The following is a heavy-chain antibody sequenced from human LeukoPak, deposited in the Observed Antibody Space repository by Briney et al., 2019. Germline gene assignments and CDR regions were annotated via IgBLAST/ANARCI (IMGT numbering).Heavy chain of an antibody. D-gene: IGHD3-9*01. J-gene: IGHJ4*02. Sequence: SETLSLTCAVYGGSFSGYYWSWIRQPPGKGLEWIGEINHSGSTNYNPSLKSRVTISVDTSKNQFPLKLSSVTAADTAVYYCARGLGELLRYFDWLPPYFDYWGQGTLVTVSS. CDR2: INHSGST. CDR3: ARGLGELLRYFDWLPPYFDY. CDR1: GGSFSGYY. V-gene: IGHV4-34*01.